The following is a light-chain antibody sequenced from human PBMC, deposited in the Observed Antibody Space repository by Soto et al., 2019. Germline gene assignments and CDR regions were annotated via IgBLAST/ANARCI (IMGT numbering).Light chain of an antibody. CDR1: QSVINY. CDR3: QQRANWPLT. CDR2: DTS. V-gene: IGKV3-11*01. J-gene: IGKJ4*01. Sequence: EIVLTQSPATLSLSPGERATLSCRASQSVINYLAWYQQKPGQAPRLLIYDTSNRSTGIPARFSGSGSGTDFTLIISSLEPEDFSFYYGQQRANWPLTFGGGTKVEIK.